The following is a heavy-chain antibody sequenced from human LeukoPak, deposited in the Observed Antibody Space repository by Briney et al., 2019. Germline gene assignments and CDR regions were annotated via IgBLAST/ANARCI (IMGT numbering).Heavy chain of an antibody. CDR3: AKDFGLGYYDFWSGYDLGYFDY. V-gene: IGHV3-23*01. D-gene: IGHD3-3*01. CDR1: GFTFSSYA. J-gene: IGHJ4*02. Sequence: PGGSLRLSCAASGFTFSSYAMSWVRQAPGKGLEWVSAISGSGCSTYYADSVKGRFTISRDNSKNTLYLQMNSLRAEDTAVYYCAKDFGLGYYDFWSGYDLGYFDYWGQGTLVTVSS. CDR2: ISGSGCST.